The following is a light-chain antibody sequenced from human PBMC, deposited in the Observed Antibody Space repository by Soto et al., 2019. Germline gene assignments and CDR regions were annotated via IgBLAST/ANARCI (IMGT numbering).Light chain of an antibody. J-gene: IGLJ2*01. CDR1: SSDIGGYNY. CDR3: TSYAGSNLV. V-gene: IGLV2-14*01. CDR2: EVS. Sequence: QSALTQPASVSGSPGQSITISCTGTSSDIGGYNYVSWYQQHPGKAPKLVIYEVSNRPSGVSNRFSGSKSGNTASLTISGLQAEDEADYFCTSYAGSNLVFGGGTKLTVL.